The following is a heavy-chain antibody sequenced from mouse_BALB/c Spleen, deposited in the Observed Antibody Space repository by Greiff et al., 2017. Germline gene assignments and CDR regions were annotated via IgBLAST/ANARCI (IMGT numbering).Heavy chain of an antibody. Sequence: EVQVVESGGGLVKPGGSLKLSCAASGFTFSDYYMYWVRQTPEKRLEWVATISDGGSYTYYPDSVKGRFTISRDNAKNNLYLQMSSLKSEDTAMYYCARGGDRYYFDYWGQGTTLTVSS. D-gene: IGHD2-14*01. CDR2: ISDGGSYT. CDR3: ARGGDRYYFDY. V-gene: IGHV5-4*02. CDR1: GFTFSDYY. J-gene: IGHJ2*01.